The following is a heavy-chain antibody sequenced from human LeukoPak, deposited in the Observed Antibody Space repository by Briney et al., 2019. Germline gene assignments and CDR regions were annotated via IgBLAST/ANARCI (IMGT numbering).Heavy chain of an antibody. Sequence: GGSLRLSCAASGFTFDDYAMHWVRQAPGKGLEWVSGISWNSGSIGYADSVKGRFTISRDNAKNSLYLQMNSLRAEDTALYYCAKGLSIAAALFDYWGQGTLVTVSS. V-gene: IGHV3-9*01. D-gene: IGHD6-13*01. CDR3: AKGLSIAAALFDY. J-gene: IGHJ4*02. CDR2: ISWNSGSI. CDR1: GFTFDDYA.